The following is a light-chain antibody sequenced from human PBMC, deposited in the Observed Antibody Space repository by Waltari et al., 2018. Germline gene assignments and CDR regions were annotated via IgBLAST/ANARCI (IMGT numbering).Light chain of an antibody. CDR3: SSRML. CDR2: GKD. CDR1: SLRTSY. J-gene: IGLJ3*02. Sequence: SSELTQDPAVSVALGQTARFTCPGDSLRTSYATWYQVKPGQAPVLVIYGKDKRPSGIPDRISGNSSGTTSSLTITGAQAEDEADYYCSSRMLFAGGTKVTVL. V-gene: IGLV3-19*01.